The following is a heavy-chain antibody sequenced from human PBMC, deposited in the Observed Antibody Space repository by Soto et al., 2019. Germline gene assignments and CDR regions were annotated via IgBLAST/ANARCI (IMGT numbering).Heavy chain of an antibody. D-gene: IGHD3-22*01. CDR1: GACRKNNDYY. CDR3: ARMSYFYDKWYFDL. V-gene: IGHV4-30-4*01. CDR2: VYYSGTT. Sequence: SETLSLACTVCGACRKNNDYYWSGIRQTPGKGLEWIGYVYYSGTTDYIPSLKSRLSMSIDKSQNQFTLKLNSVTTADTATYYCARMSYFYDKWYFDLWGRGTLVTVSS. J-gene: IGHJ2*01.